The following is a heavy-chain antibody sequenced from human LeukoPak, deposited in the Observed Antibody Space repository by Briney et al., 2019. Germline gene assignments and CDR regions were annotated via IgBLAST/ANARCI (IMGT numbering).Heavy chain of an antibody. CDR2: IIPILGIA. V-gene: IGHV1-69*04. CDR3: ANSYYYDSSGYYLEY. CDR1: GGTFSSYA. Sequence: SVKVSCKASGGTFSSYAISWVRQAPGQGLEWMGRIIPILGIANYAQKFQGRVAITADKSPSTAYMELSSLRSEDTALYYCANSYYYDSSGYYLEYWGQGTLVTVSS. J-gene: IGHJ4*02. D-gene: IGHD3-22*01.